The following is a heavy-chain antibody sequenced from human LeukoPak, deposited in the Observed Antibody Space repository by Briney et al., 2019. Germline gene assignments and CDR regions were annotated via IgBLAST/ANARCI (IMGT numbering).Heavy chain of an antibody. D-gene: IGHD3-22*01. Sequence: GGSLRLSCAASGFTFSSNHMSWVRQAPGKGLEWVALISYDGRNKYYADSVKGRFTISRDNSKNTLYLQMNSLRAEDTAVYYCARDLGPYYYDSSGYFDIWGQGTMVTVSS. J-gene: IGHJ3*02. V-gene: IGHV3-30*03. CDR1: GFTFSSNH. CDR3: ARDLGPYYYDSSGYFDI. CDR2: ISYDGRNK.